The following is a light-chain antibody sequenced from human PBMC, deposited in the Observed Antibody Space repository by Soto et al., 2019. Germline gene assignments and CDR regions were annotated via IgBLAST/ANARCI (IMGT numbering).Light chain of an antibody. CDR3: QSYDSSLSAVV. Sequence: QSVLTQPPSVSGAPGQRVTISCTGSSSNIGAGYDVHWYQQLPGTAPKLLIYGNSNRPSGVPDRFSGSKSGTSASLAITGLRHEDEADYYCQSYDSSLSAVVFSGGTKLTVL. V-gene: IGLV1-40*01. J-gene: IGLJ2*01. CDR2: GNS. CDR1: SSNIGAGYD.